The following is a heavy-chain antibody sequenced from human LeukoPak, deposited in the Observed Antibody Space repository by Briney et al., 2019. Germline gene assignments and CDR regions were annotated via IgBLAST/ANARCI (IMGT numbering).Heavy chain of an antibody. D-gene: IGHD2-2*01. CDR3: ARGSEDIVVVPAASAEYFQH. CDR1: GGTFSSYA. J-gene: IGHJ1*01. CDR2: IIPIFGTT. V-gene: IGHV1-69*01. Sequence: SVKVSCKASGGTFSSYAISWVRQAPGQGLEWMGGIIPIFGTTNYAQKFQGRVTITADESTSTAYMELSSLRSEDTAVYYCARGSEDIVVVPAASAEYFQHWGQGTLVTVSS.